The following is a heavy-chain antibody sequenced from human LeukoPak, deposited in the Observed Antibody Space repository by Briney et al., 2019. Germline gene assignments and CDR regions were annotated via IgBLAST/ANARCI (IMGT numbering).Heavy chain of an antibody. V-gene: IGHV3-33*01. CDR1: GFTFSTYG. J-gene: IGHJ4*02. Sequence: GGSLRLSCAASGFTFSTYGMHRVRQAPGKGLEWVAVIWYDGSNKNYADSVKGRFTISRDNSKNTLYLQMNSLRAEDTAVYYCATNKIGTAGQSFDYWGQGTLVTVSS. CDR3: ATNKIGTAGQSFDY. CDR2: IWYDGSNK. D-gene: IGHD1-1*01.